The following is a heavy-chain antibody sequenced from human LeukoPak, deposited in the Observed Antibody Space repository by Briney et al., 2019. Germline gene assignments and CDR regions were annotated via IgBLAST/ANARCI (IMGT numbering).Heavy chain of an antibody. Sequence: SETLSLTCTVSGGSISSYYWSWIRQPPGKGLEWIGYISYSGSTNLNPSLKSRVTISVDTSKNQFSLKLSSVTAADTAVYYCAREGTAGTNLNWFDPWGQGTLVTVSS. D-gene: IGHD1-1*01. CDR1: GGSISSYY. V-gene: IGHV4-59*01. CDR2: ISYSGST. J-gene: IGHJ5*02. CDR3: AREGTAGTNLNWFDP.